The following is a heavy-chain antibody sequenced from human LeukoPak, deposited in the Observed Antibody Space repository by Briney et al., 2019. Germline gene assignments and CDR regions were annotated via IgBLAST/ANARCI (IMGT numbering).Heavy chain of an antibody. V-gene: IGHV3-15*01. D-gene: IGHD2-21*01. CDR3: TTGVIVPDY. Sequence: GGSLRLSCAASGFNFNNTWMSWVRQAPGKGLEWVGRIKSKIDGGTTDYAAPVKGRFTISRDDSKNTLYLQINSLKTEDTAVYYCTTGVIVPDYWGQGTLVTVSS. CDR1: GFNFNNTW. CDR2: IKSKIDGGTT. J-gene: IGHJ4*02.